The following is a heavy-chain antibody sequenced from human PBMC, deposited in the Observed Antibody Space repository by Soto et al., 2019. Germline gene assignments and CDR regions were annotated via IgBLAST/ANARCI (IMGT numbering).Heavy chain of an antibody. CDR3: ARAISGYVT. Sequence: ASVKVSCKASGYTFSSYAISWVRQAPGQGLEWMGWIITYNGNTNYAQKLQGRVTMTTDTSTTTAYMDLRSLRSEDTSIYYCARAISGYVTWGQGTLVTVSS. D-gene: IGHD5-12*01. CDR2: IITYNGNT. CDR1: GYTFSSYA. V-gene: IGHV1-18*01. J-gene: IGHJ5*02.